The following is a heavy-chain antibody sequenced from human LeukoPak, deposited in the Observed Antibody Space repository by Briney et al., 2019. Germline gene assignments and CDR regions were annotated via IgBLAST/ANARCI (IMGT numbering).Heavy chain of an antibody. Sequence: PGGSLRLSCAASGFTFSNAWMTWVRQAPGKGLDWVGLIKSKTDGGTTDYAAPVKGRFTISRDDSKNTLYLQMNSLKNEDTAVYYCTTDMRLKVHWGQGTLVTVSS. CDR3: TTDMRLKVH. CDR2: IKSKTDGGTT. D-gene: IGHD3-16*01. J-gene: IGHJ4*02. V-gene: IGHV3-15*01. CDR1: GFTFSNAW.